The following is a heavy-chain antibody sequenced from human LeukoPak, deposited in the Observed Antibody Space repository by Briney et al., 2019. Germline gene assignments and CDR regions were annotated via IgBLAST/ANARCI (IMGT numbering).Heavy chain of an antibody. J-gene: IGHJ4*02. CDR1: GFTVSTYR. V-gene: IGHV4-34*01. D-gene: IGHD1-26*01. Sequence: LRLSCAASGFTVSTYRMSWIRQPPGKGLEWIGEINHSGSTNYNPSLKSRVTISVDTSKNQFSLKLSSVTAADTAVYYCARGGEVGATTDFDYWGQGTLVTVSS. CDR2: INHSGST. CDR3: ARGGEVGATTDFDY.